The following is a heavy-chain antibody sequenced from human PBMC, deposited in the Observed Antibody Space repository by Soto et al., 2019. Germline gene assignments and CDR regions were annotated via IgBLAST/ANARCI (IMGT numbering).Heavy chain of an antibody. CDR1: GDSISRSDYY. CDR2: INYTGST. Sequence: SETLSLTCTVSGDSISRSDYYWGWLRQPPGKELEWIGEINYTGSTNYNPSLNTPVTISVDTSKNQFSLKLSSVTAADTAVYYCARGPARQRKRYYDSSGHNDYWGQGTLVTVSS. D-gene: IGHD3-22*01. J-gene: IGHJ4*02. V-gene: IGHV4-39*07. CDR3: ARGPARQRKRYYDSSGHNDY.